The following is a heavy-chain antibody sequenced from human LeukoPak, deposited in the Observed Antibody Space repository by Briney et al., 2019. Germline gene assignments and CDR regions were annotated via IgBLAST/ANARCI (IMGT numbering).Heavy chain of an antibody. CDR1: AGSISTNY. CDR3: AILGKEVTYRAYYLDY. CDR2: IHYSGHT. J-gene: IGHJ4*02. Sequence: SQTLSLTCTVSAGSISTNYWSWIRQPPGKEMEYIAFIHYSGHTNYNPSLKSRVTISIDTSKNQLSLKLSSVTAADTAVYYCAILGKEVTYRAYYLDYWGQGTLVTVSS. D-gene: IGHD1-26*01. V-gene: IGHV4-59*08.